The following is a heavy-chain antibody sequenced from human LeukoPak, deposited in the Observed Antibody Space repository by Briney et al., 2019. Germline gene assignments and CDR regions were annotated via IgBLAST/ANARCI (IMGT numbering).Heavy chain of an antibody. CDR3: AIERSGYHH. CDR1: GFTFSSYE. J-gene: IGHJ5*02. Sequence: GGSLRLSCAASGFTFSSYEMNWVRQAPGKGLEWVSYISSSGSTIYYADSVKGRFTISRDNDKNSLYLQMNSLRAEDTAVYYSAIERSGYHHWGQGTLVTVSS. CDR2: ISSSGSTI. D-gene: IGHD3-3*01. V-gene: IGHV3-48*03.